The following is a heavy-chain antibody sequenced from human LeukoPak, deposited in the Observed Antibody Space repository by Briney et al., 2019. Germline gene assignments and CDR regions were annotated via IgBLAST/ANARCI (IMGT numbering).Heavy chain of an antibody. Sequence: DSVKGRFTISRGNSRNTLYLQMNSLRAEDTAVYYCARLTGWDNYYSYMDVWGKGTTVTVSS. D-gene: IGHD6-19*01. V-gene: IGHV3-30*01. J-gene: IGHJ6*03. CDR3: ARLTGWDNYYSYMDV.